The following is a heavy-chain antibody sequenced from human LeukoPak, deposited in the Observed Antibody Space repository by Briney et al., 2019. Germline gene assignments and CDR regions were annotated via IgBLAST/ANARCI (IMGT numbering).Heavy chain of an antibody. J-gene: IGHJ6*02. CDR2: ISYDGSNK. Sequence: PGGSLRLSCAASGFTFSSYAMSWVRQAPGKGLEWVAVISYDGSNKYYADSVKGRSTISRDNSKNTLYLQMNSLRAEDTAVYYCARDGGSYWAGPYLGYYGMDVWGQGTTVTVSS. CDR1: GFTFSSYA. CDR3: ARDGGSYWAGPYLGYYGMDV. V-gene: IGHV3-30*19. D-gene: IGHD1-26*01.